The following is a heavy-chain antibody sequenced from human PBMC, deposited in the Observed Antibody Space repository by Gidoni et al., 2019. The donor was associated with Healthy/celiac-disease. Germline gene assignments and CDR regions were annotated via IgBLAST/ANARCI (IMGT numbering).Heavy chain of an antibody. V-gene: IGHV3-33*01. Sequence: QVQLVESGGGVVQPGRSLRLSCAASGFPFSSYCMHWVRQAPGKGLEWVAVIWYDGSNKYYADSVKGRFTISRDNSKNTLYLQMNSLRAEDTAVYYCARGTTMVRGVIRRRIYYYGMDVWGQGTTVTVSS. J-gene: IGHJ6*02. CDR3: ARGTTMVRGVIRRRIYYYGMDV. D-gene: IGHD3-10*01. CDR1: GFPFSSYC. CDR2: IWYDGSNK.